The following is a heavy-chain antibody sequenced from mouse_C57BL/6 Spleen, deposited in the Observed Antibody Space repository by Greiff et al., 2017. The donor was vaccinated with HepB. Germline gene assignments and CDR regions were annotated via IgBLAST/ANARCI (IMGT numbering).Heavy chain of an antibody. V-gene: IGHV1-82*01. CDR3: ARSPRDYYGSRDYFDY. CDR1: GYAFSSSW. Sequence: VQLQESGPELVKPGASVKISCKASGYAFSSSWMNWVKQRPGKGLEWIGRIYPGDGDTNYNGKFKGKATLTADKSSSTAYMQLSSLTSEDSAVYFCARSPRDYYGSRDYFDYWGQGTTLTVSS. J-gene: IGHJ2*01. D-gene: IGHD1-1*01. CDR2: IYPGDGDT.